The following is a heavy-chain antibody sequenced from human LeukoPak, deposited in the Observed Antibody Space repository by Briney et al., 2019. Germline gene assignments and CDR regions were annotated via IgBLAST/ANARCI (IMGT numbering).Heavy chain of an antibody. CDR1: GFTFSSYG. D-gene: IGHD1-26*01. Sequence: GGSLRLSCAASGFTFSSYGMHWVRQAPGKGLEWVAVIWYDGSKKYYADSVKGRFTISRDNSKNTLYLQMNSLRAEDTAVYYCARDGTDYYYYYYMDVWGKGTTVTVSS. CDR3: ARDGTDYYYYYYMDV. CDR2: IWYDGSKK. V-gene: IGHV3-33*01. J-gene: IGHJ6*03.